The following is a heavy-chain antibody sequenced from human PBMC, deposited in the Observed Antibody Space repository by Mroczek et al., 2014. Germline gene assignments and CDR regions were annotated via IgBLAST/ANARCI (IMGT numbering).Heavy chain of an antibody. D-gene: IGHD3-22*01. J-gene: IGHJ4*02. Sequence: QLQESGPGLVKPSRPSSLTCTVSGGSISSYYWSWIRQPAGKGLEWIGRIYTSGSTNYNPSLKSRVTMSVDTSKNQFSLKLSSVTAADTAVYYCARNRWYYDSSGYYQDQLGTYYFDYWGQGTLVTVSS. CDR2: IYTSGST. CDR1: GGSISSYY. CDR3: ARNRWYYDSSGYYQDQLGTYYFDY. V-gene: IGHV4-4*07.